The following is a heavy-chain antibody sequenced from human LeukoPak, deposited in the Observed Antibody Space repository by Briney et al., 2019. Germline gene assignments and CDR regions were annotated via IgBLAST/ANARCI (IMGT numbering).Heavy chain of an antibody. J-gene: IGHJ3*02. D-gene: IGHD1-26*01. V-gene: IGHV1-18*01. Sequence: GASVKVSCKASGYTFASYGISWVRQAPGQGLEWMGWISAYNGNTNYAQKLQGRVTMTTDTSTSTAYMELRSLRSDDTAVYYCARVLVGATNDAFDIWGQGTMVTVSS. CDR1: GYTFASYG. CDR3: ARVLVGATNDAFDI. CDR2: ISAYNGNT.